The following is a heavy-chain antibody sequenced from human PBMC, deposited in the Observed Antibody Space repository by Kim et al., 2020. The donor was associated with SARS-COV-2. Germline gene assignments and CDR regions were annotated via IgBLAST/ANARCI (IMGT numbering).Heavy chain of an antibody. J-gene: IGHJ3*02. CDR3: ARGYSSSWYWAFDI. V-gene: IGHV3-13*01. D-gene: IGHD6-13*01. Sequence: YPGSVKGRFTISRENAKNSLYLQMNSLRAGDTVVYYCARGYSSSWYWAFDIWGQGTMVTVSS.